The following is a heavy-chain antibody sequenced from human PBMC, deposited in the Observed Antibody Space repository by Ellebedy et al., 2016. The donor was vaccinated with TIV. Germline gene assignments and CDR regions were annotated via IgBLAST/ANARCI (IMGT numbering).Heavy chain of an antibody. V-gene: IGHV1-8*01. CDR1: GYTFSIYD. CDR2: MNPNSGKT. Sequence: AASVKVSCKASGYTFSIYDINWVRQDTGQGLEWMGWMNPNSGKTDYAQKFQGRVTMTANTSISTAYMELSSLTSEDTAVYYCARGPVGAAYWGQGTLVTASS. D-gene: IGHD1-26*01. CDR3: ARGPVGAAY. J-gene: IGHJ4*02.